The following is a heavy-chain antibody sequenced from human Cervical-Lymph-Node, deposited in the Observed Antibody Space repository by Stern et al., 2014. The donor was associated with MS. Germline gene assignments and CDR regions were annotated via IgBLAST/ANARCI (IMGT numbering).Heavy chain of an antibody. CDR3: ASSVGELTPEAV. V-gene: IGHV1-69*01. CDR2: IIPMFGTA. Sequence: VQLVESGAEVKKPGSSVRVSCKASGGIFSSFAISLVRQAPGQGLEWMGGIIPMFGTANYAQKFQGRVTITADDSTTTAYMEVSSLRYEDTAVYYCASSVGELTPEAVWGQGTTVTVFS. D-gene: IGHD3-10*01. J-gene: IGHJ6*02. CDR1: GGIFSSFA.